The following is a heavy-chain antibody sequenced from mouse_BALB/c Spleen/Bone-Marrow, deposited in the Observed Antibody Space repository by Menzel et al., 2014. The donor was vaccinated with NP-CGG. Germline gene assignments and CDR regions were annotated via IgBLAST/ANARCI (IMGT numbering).Heavy chain of an antibody. CDR3: ARSEGYDYDWFAY. D-gene: IGHD2-4*01. J-gene: IGHJ3*01. CDR2: IYPYNGDT. CDR1: GYTFTDYN. V-gene: IGHV1S29*02. Sequence: EVQLQQSGPELVKPGASVKISCKASGYTFTDYNTHWVKQSHGKSLEWIGYIYPYNGDTGYNQKFKSKATLTVDNSSSTAYMELRSLTSEDSAVYYCARSEGYDYDWFAYWGQGTLVTVSA.